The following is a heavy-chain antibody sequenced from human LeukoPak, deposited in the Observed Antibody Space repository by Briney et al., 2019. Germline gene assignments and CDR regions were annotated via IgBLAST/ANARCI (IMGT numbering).Heavy chain of an antibody. CDR2: ISGSGGST. Sequence: PGGSLRLSCAASGFTFSSYAMSWVRQAPGKGLEWVSAISGSGGSTYYADSVKGRFTISRDNSKNTLYLQMNSLRAEDTAVYYCAKGRGYSGYDSTWFDPWGQGTLVTVFS. CDR3: AKGRGYSGYDSTWFDP. D-gene: IGHD5-12*01. CDR1: GFTFSSYA. V-gene: IGHV3-23*01. J-gene: IGHJ5*02.